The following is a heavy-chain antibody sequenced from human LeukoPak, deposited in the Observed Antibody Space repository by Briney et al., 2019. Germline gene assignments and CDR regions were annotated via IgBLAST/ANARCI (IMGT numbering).Heavy chain of an antibody. CDR3: AKGSRASRPYYFDY. CDR2: ITDSGGDT. J-gene: IGHJ4*02. D-gene: IGHD6-6*01. V-gene: IGHV3-23*01. CDR1: GFTFSSYA. Sequence: GGSLRLSCAASGFTFSSYAMSWVRQAPGKGLEWVSAITDSGGDTYSADSVKGRFTVSRDNSKNTLYLQMNSLRAEDTAVYYCAKGSRASRPYYFDYWGQGTLVTVSS.